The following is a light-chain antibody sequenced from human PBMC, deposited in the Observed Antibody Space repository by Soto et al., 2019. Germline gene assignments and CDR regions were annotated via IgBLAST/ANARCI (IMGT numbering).Light chain of an antibody. CDR2: GAS. CDR3: QQSYTTPRT. Sequence: EIVLPQSPATLSFSPGERATLSCRASQSVSSYLAWYQQKPGQAPRLLIYGASSTATGVPDRFNDSGSGTHFTLTVSSLQPDDFATYYCQQSYTTPRTFGQGTKVDI. J-gene: IGKJ1*01. CDR1: QSVSSY. V-gene: IGKV3-11*01.